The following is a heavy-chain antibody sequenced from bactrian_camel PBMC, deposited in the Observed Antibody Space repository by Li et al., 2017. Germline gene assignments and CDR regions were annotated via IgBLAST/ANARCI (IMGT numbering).Heavy chain of an antibody. D-gene: IGHD5*01. V-gene: IGHV3S63*01. Sequence: HVQLVESGGGSVRAGGSLRLSCTASALILGDYSVGWFRQAQGKGREGVAEFSDYGATTYADSVKGRFTVYKDNAKNTLYLQMNSLKPEDTGMYYCAADRFSAGWNKYDYNYWGQGTQVTVS. CDR3: AADRFSAGWNKYDYNY. CDR2: FSDYGAT. J-gene: IGHJ4*01. CDR1: ALILGDYS.